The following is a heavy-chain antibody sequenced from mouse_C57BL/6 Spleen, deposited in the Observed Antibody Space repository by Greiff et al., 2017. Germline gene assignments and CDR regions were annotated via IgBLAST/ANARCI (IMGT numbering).Heavy chain of an antibody. CDR2: IYPGGGYT. Sequence: QVQLQQSGAELVRPGTSVKMSCKASGYTFTNYWIGWAKQRPGHGLEWIGDIYPGGGYTNYNEKFKGKATLTADKSSSSAYMQFSSLTSEDSASYYCARGPGGGDYFDYWGQGTTLTVSS. V-gene: IGHV1-63*01. CDR3: ARGPGGGDYFDY. CDR1: GYTFTNYW. J-gene: IGHJ2*01.